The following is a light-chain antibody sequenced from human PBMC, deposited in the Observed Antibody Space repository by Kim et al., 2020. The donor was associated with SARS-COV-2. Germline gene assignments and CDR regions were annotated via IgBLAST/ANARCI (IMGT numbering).Light chain of an antibody. V-gene: IGLV2-23*01. CDR3: CSYAGSSTYV. Sequence: LAQPASVSGSPGQSITISCTGTSSDVGSYNLVSWYQQHPGKAPKLMIYEGSKRPSGVSNRFSGSKSGNTASLTISGLQAEDEADYYCCSYAGSSTYVFGTGTKVTVL. CDR2: EGS. J-gene: IGLJ1*01. CDR1: SSDVGSYNL.